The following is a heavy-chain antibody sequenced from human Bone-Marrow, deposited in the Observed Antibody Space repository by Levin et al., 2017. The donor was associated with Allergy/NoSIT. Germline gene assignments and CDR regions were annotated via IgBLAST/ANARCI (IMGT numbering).Heavy chain of an antibody. CDR3: ARQAEAGLLRAEPSDYYYDMDV. J-gene: IGHJ6*02. Sequence: TSETLSLTCTVSGGSVRSTSYFWGWIRQSPGKGLEWIGSAHYSGNTYYNPSLKSRVTVSVDTSNNRFSLKVTSLIAADTGVYYCARQAEAGLLRAEPSDYYYDMDVWGQGTTVTVSS. V-gene: IGHV4-39*01. D-gene: IGHD3-10*01. CDR1: GGSVRSTSYF. CDR2: AHYSGNT.